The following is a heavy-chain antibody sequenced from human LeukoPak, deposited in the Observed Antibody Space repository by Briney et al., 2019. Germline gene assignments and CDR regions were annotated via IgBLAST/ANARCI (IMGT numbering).Heavy chain of an antibody. Sequence: GGSLRLSCAASGFAFSYYDMSWVRQAPGKGLEWVASITLSGGSTFYADSVKGRFTISRDNSKYTLYLQMNSLSAEDTAVYYCAKRGNPAVGHHYLDVWGNGTTVSVSS. D-gene: IGHD2-2*01. CDR3: AKRGNPAVGHHYLDV. J-gene: IGHJ6*03. V-gene: IGHV3-23*01. CDR1: GFAFSYYD. CDR2: ITLSGGST.